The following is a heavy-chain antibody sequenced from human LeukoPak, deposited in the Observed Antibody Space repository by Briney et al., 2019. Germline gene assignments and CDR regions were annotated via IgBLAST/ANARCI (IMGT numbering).Heavy chain of an antibody. D-gene: IGHD2-21*02. J-gene: IGHJ4*02. V-gene: IGHV1-2*02. CDR3: ARAGGAYCGGDCLNFDY. CDR1: GYTFTGYY. CDR2: INPNSGGT. Sequence: ASVKVSCKASGYTFTGYYMHWVRQAPGQGLGWMGWINPNSGGTNYAQKFQGRVTMTRDTSISTAYMELSRLRSDDTAVYYCARAGGAYCGGDCLNFDYWGQGTLVTVSS.